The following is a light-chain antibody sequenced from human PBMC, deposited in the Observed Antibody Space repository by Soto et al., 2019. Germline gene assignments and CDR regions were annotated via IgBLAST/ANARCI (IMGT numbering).Light chain of an antibody. V-gene: IGLV2-11*01. Sequence: QYALSQPRSVSGSPGQTVTISCTWTSRDIGGYDFVSWYQQHPGKAPQLIISEVNQRPSGVPDRFSGSKSGNTASLTVSGLQSDAEDDYYCLAYAGRTTLVFGTGTKVRVL. J-gene: IGLJ1*01. CDR2: EVN. CDR1: SRDIGGYDF. CDR3: LAYAGRTTLV.